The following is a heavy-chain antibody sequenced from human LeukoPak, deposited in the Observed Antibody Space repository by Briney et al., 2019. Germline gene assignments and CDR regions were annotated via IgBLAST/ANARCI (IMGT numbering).Heavy chain of an antibody. Sequence: PGGSLRLSCAASGFTFSSYEMNWVRQAPGKGLEWASYISSSGSTIYYADSVKGRFTISRDNAKNSLYLQMNSLRAEDTAVYYCARAGIAAAGSAPGQYYYYGMDVWGQGTTVTVSS. D-gene: IGHD6-13*01. V-gene: IGHV3-48*03. CDR1: GFTFSSYE. J-gene: IGHJ6*02. CDR2: ISSSGSTI. CDR3: ARAGIAAAGSAPGQYYYYGMDV.